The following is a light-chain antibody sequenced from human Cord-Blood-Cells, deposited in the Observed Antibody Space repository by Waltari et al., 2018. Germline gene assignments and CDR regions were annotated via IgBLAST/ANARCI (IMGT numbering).Light chain of an antibody. CDR1: SSDVGGFNY. Sequence: QSALTPPASVYGSPGQSIIISCTGPSSDVGGFNYVSWYQQHPGKAPKLMIYEVSNRPSGVSNRFSGSKSGNTASLTISGLQAEDEADYYCSSYTSSSTLVVFGGGTKLTVL. CDR3: SSYTSSSTLVV. V-gene: IGLV2-14*01. J-gene: IGLJ2*01. CDR2: EVS.